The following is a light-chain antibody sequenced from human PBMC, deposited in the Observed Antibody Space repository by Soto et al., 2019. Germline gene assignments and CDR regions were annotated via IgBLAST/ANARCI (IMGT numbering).Light chain of an antibody. J-gene: IGLJ2*01. Sequence: NFMLTQPHSVSESPGKTVTISCTRSSGSIASNDVQWYQQRPGSAPTTVIYENNQRPSGVPDRFSGSTDGSSNSASLTISGLQTEDEADYYCQSYDSSTVVFGGGTKLT. V-gene: IGLV6-57*04. CDR3: QSYDSSTVV. CDR1: SGSIASND. CDR2: ENN.